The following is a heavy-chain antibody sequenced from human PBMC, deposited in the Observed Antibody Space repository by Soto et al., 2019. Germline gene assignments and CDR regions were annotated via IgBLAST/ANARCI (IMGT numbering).Heavy chain of an antibody. J-gene: IGHJ6*02. CDR2: ISYDGSNK. CDR1: GFTFSSYA. D-gene: IGHD3-16*02. Sequence: QVQLVESGGGVVQPGRSLRLSCAASGFTFSSYAMHWVRQAPGKGLEWVAVISYDGSNKYYADSVKGRFTISRDNSKNTLYLQMNSLRAEDTAVYYCARRADVWGIYRYGRMDVWGQGTTVTVSS. V-gene: IGHV3-30-3*01. CDR3: ARRADVWGIYRYGRMDV.